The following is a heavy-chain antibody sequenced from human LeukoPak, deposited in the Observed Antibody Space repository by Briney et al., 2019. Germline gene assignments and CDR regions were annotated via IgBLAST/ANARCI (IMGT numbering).Heavy chain of an antibody. CDR2: TYYWSKWYN. Sequence: SQTLSLTCAISRDSVSSNSAAWHWIRQSPSRGLEWLGRTYYWSKWYNAYAVSVKSRITIHPDTSKNQFSLQLNSVSAEDTAVYYCARDAQDEVYFDYWGQGTLVTVSS. CDR1: RDSVSSNSAA. D-gene: IGHD5-24*01. V-gene: IGHV6-1*01. J-gene: IGHJ4*02. CDR3: ARDAQDEVYFDY.